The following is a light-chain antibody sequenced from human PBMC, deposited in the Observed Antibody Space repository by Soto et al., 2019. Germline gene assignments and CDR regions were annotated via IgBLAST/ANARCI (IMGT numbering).Light chain of an antibody. V-gene: IGKV3D-15*01. CDR2: GAS. J-gene: IGKJ1*01. Sequence: EIVMTQSPATLSVSPGERATLSCRASQSVSSNLAWYQQKPGQAPRLLIYGASSRATGIPDRFSGSGSGTDFTLTISRLEPEDFATFYCQQYHTDWTFGQGTKVDIK. CDR3: QQYHTDWT. CDR1: QSVSSN.